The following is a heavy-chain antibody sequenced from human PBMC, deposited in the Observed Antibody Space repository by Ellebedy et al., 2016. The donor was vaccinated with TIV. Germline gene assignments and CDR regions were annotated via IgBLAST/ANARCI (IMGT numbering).Heavy chain of an antibody. CDR3: AREGYSYATDY. V-gene: IGHV4-59*01. D-gene: IGHD5-18*01. J-gene: IGHJ4*02. CDR1: SGSISSYY. CDR2: IYYSGST. Sequence: MPSETLSLTCTVSSGSISSYYWSWIRQPTGKGLEWLGSIYYSGSTNYHHPLKSQVTISVYTSKNQFSLKLSSVTAADTAVYHCAREGYSYATDYWGQGTLVTVSS.